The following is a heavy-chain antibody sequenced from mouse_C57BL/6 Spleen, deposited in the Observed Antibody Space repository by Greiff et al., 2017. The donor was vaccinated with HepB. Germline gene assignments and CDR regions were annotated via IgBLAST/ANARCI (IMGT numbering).Heavy chain of an antibody. CDR3: ARGGIYDGYLYWYFDV. V-gene: IGHV1-82*01. CDR2: IYPGDGDT. D-gene: IGHD2-3*01. CDR1: GYAFSSSW. J-gene: IGHJ1*03. Sequence: QVQLQQSGPELVKPGASVKISCKASGYAFSSSWMNWVKQRPGKGLEWIGRIYPGDGDTNYNGKFKGKATLTADKSSSTAYMQLSILTSEDSAVYFCARGGIYDGYLYWYFDVWGTGTTVTVSS.